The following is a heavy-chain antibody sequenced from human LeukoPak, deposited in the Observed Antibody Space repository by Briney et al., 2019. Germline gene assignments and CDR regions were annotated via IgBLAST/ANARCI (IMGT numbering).Heavy chain of an antibody. CDR3: AGLRFLEWFVDY. Sequence: PSQTLSLTCTVSGGSISSGDYYWSWIRQPPGKGLEWIGYIYYSGSTYCNPSLKGRVTISVDTSKNQFSLKLSSVTAADTAVYYCAGLRFLEWFVDYWGQGTLVTVSS. V-gene: IGHV4-30-4*08. D-gene: IGHD3-3*01. CDR1: GGSISSGDYY. CDR2: IYYSGST. J-gene: IGHJ4*02.